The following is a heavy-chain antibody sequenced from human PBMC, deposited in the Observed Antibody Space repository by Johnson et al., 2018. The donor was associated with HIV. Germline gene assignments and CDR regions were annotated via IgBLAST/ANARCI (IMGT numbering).Heavy chain of an antibody. CDR3: ARDQGPATGSAFDI. CDR1: GFTFSSYG. Sequence: QVQLVESGGGVVQPGGSLRLSCAASGFTFSSYGMHWLRQAPGKGLVWVAFIRYDGSNKYYADSVTSRFTIARDNSKNTLYLQMNSLRAEDTAVYYCARDQGPATGSAFDIWGQGTMVTVSS. V-gene: IGHV3-30*02. D-gene: IGHD1-26*01. J-gene: IGHJ3*02. CDR2: IRYDGSNK.